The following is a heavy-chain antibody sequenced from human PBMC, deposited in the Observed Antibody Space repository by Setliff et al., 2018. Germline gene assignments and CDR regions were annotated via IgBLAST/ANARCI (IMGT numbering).Heavy chain of an antibody. J-gene: IGHJ6*03. CDR3: AREQWLDPPGYYYMDV. D-gene: IGHD6-19*01. CDR1: RDSITRGSYY. CDR2: IYTSGTT. V-gene: IGHV4-61*02. Sequence: SETLSLTCTVSRDSITRGSYYWTWIRQPAGKGLEWIGRIYTSGTTDYNPSLKSRVTISMDTSKNQFSLKLTSVTAADTAVYYCAREQWLDPPGYYYMDVWAKGTTVTVSS.